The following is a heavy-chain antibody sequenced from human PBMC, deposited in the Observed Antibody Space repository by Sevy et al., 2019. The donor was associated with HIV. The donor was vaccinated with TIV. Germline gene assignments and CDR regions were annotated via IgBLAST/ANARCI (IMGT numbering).Heavy chain of an antibody. Sequence: GGSLRLSCAASGFSFSSHGMHRVRQAPGKGLEWQSVISYDGNKKYYADSVKGRFTISRDNSKNTLYLQMNSLRPEDTAVYYCARDGGWYNYAPSDYWGQGTLVTVSS. D-gene: IGHD1-1*01. CDR2: ISYDGNKK. CDR1: GFSFSSHG. V-gene: IGHV3-30*03. CDR3: ARDGGWYNYAPSDY. J-gene: IGHJ4*02.